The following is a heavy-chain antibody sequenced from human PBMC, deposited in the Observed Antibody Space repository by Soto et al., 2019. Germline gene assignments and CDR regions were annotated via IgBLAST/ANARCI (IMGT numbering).Heavy chain of an antibody. V-gene: IGHV4-39*07. J-gene: IGHJ5*02. D-gene: IGHD3-10*01. CDR2: IYYSGNT. CDR1: GGSISSSGYY. Sequence: SETLSLTCSVSGGSISSSGYYWGWIRQPPGKGLEWIGNIYYSGNTNYNPSLKSRVTISVDTSKNQFSLKLSSVTAADTAVYYCARDPGSGSYYGWFDPWGQGTLVTVS. CDR3: ARDPGSGSYYGWFDP.